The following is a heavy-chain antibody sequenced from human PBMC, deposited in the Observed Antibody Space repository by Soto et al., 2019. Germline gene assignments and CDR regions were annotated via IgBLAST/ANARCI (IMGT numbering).Heavy chain of an antibody. V-gene: IGHV4-59*01. D-gene: IGHD1-26*01. CDR2: IYYSGST. CDR1: GGSISSYY. Sequence: SETLSLTCTVSGGSISSYYWSWIRQPPGKGLEWIGYIYYSGSTNYNPSLKSRVTISVATSKNQFSLKLVSVTAADTAVYYCARSVSTVGATYYYYGMDVWGQGTTVTVSS. CDR3: ARSVSTVGATYYYYGMDV. J-gene: IGHJ6*02.